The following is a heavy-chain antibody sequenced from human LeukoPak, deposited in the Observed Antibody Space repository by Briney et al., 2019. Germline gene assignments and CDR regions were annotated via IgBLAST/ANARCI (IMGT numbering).Heavy chain of an antibody. CDR1: GFTVSSNY. J-gene: IGHJ4*02. V-gene: IGHV3-53*01. CDR2: IYSGGST. Sequence: GGSLRLSCAASGFTVSSNYMSWVRQAPGKGLEWVSVIYSGGSTYYADSVKGRFTISRDNSKNTLYLQMNSLRAEDTAVYYCARHTSSSGWYYFDYWGQGTLVTVSS. CDR3: ARHTSSSGWYYFDY. D-gene: IGHD6-19*01.